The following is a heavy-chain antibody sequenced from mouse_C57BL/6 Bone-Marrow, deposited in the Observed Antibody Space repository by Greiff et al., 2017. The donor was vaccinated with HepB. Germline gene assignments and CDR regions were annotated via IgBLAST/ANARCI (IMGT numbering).Heavy chain of an antibody. CDR2: INPSSGYT. CDR3: ARKSTYYSITTWFAY. J-gene: IGHJ3*01. D-gene: IGHD2-5*01. CDR1: GYTFTSYT. Sequence: VKLQQSGAELARPGASVKMSCKASGYTFTSYTMHWVKQRPGQGLEWIGYINPSSGYTKYNQKFKDKATLTADKSSSTAYMQLISLTSEDSAVYYWARKSTYYSITTWFAYWGQGTLVTVSA. V-gene: IGHV1-4*01.